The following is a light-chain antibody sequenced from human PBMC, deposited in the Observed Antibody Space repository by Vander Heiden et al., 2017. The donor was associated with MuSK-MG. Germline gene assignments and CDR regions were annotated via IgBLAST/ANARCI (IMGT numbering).Light chain of an antibody. Sequence: DIQMTQSPSSLSASVGDRVTITCQASQDISNYLNWYQQKPGKAPKLLNDDATNLQTGVPSRCSGSGSVTDFTSSSNSMQAEDSATYSRQQYERLPFTFGRGTKVDIK. J-gene: IGKJ3*01. CDR2: DAT. V-gene: IGKV1-33*01. CDR3: QQYERLPFT. CDR1: QDISNY.